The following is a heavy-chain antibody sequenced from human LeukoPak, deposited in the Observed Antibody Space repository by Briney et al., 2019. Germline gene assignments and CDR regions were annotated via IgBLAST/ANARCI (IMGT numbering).Heavy chain of an antibody. CDR2: INHSGST. V-gene: IGHV4-34*01. Sequence: SETLSLTWAVYGESVSGYYWNWIRQPPGKGLEWIGEINHSGSTNYNPSLKSRVTISVDTSKNQFSLKLRSVTAADTAVYYCARRVRSNCLDYWGQGTLVTVSS. CDR3: ARRVRSNCLDY. CDR1: GESVSGYY. J-gene: IGHJ4*02. D-gene: IGHD6-13*01.